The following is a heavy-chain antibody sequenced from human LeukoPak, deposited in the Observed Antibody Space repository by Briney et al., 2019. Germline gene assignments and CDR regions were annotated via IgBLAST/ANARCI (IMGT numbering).Heavy chain of an antibody. CDR2: IYTSGST. CDR1: GGSISSGSYY. J-gene: IGHJ5*02. V-gene: IGHV4-61*02. Sequence: SQTLSLTCTVSGGSISSGSYYWSWIRQPAGKGLEWIGRIYTSGSTNYNPSLKSRVTISVDTSKNQYSLKLSSVTAADTALYYCARTPFGELGDWFDPWGQGTLVTVSS. D-gene: IGHD3-10*01. CDR3: ARTPFGELGDWFDP.